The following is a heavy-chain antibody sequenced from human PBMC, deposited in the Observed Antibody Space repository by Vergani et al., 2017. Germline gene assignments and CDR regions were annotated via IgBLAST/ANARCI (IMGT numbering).Heavy chain of an antibody. CDR2: IYYSGST. CDR3: VRLQLERRGSDGAFDI. J-gene: IGHJ3*02. CDR1: GGSISSSSYY. V-gene: IGHV4-39*01. D-gene: IGHD1-1*01. Sequence: QLQLQESGPGLVKPSETLSLTCTVSGGSISSSSYYWGWIRQPPGKGLEWIGSIYYSGSTYYNPSLKSRVTISVDTSKNQFSLKLSSVTAADTAVYYCVRLQLERRGSDGAFDIWGPGTLVTVSS.